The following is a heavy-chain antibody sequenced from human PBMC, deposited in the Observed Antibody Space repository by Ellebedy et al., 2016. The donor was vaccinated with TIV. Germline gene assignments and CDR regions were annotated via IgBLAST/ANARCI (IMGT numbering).Heavy chain of an antibody. V-gene: IGHV1-18*04. CDR1: GYTFTSYG. J-gene: IGHJ4*02. Sequence: ASVKVSCKASGYTFTSYGISWVRQAPGQGLEWMGWINPNNGGTNYAQKFQGRVTMTRDTSTSTVYMELSSLRSDDTAVYYCARGGYCGGDCYSEIDYWGQGTLVTVSS. CDR2: INPNNGGT. D-gene: IGHD2-21*02. CDR3: ARGGYCGGDCYSEIDY.